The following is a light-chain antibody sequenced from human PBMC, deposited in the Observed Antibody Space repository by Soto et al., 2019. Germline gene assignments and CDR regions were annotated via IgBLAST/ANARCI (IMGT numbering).Light chain of an antibody. Sequence: DIQMTQFPSSLSASVGDRVTVTCRASRDISNFLAWYQQKPGEVPHLLIYAAYTLESGVPSRFSGSASGTDFTLTIASLQHEDVATYYCQKYNNLPPWEFGQGTTVEI. V-gene: IGKV1-27*01. CDR1: RDISNF. J-gene: IGKJ1*01. CDR2: AAY. CDR3: QKYNNLPPWE.